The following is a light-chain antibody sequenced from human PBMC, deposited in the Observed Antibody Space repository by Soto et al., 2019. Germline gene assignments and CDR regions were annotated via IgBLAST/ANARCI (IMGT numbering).Light chain of an antibody. J-gene: IGLJ2*01. V-gene: IGLV2-14*03. CDR2: KVS. CDR1: NSDIGIYNS. CDR3: NSYTRSATLV. Sequence: QSVLTQPASVSGSLGQSITISCTGANSDIGIYNSVSWYQQHPGKAPKLIIYKVSSRPSGVSNRFSGSKSGNTASLTISGLQAEDEADYYCNSYTRSATLVFGGGTQLTVL.